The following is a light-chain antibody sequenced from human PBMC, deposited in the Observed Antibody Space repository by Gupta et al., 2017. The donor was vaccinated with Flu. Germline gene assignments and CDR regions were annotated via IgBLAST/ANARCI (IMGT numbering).Light chain of an antibody. CDR2: LGS. CDR1: QSRLHSNGYNY. V-gene: IGKV2-28*01. CDR3: MQTLQTPYT. J-gene: IGKJ2*01. Sequence: VTPGEPASISCSSSQSRLHSNGYNYLDWYLQKPGQSPQLLIYLGSNRASGVPDRFSGSGSGTDFTLKISRVEAEDVGVYYCMQTLQTPYTFGQGTKLEIK.